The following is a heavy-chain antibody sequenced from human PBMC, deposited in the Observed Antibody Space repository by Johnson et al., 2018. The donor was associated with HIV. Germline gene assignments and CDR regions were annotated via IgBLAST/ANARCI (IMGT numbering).Heavy chain of an antibody. D-gene: IGHD2-8*02. V-gene: IGHV3-66*01. Sequence: VQLVESGGGLVQPGGSLRLSCAASGFTVSRNYMSWVRQAPGKGLEWVSVIYSDGSTYYADSVKGRFTISRDNAKNSLYLQMNSLRAEDTAVYYCARDICTGGVCYDAFDIWGQGTMVTVSS. J-gene: IGHJ3*02. CDR1: GFTVSRNY. CDR2: IYSDGST. CDR3: ARDICTGGVCYDAFDI.